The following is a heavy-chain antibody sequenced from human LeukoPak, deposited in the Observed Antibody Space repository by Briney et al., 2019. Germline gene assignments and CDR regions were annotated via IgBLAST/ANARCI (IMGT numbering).Heavy chain of an antibody. D-gene: IGHD5-18*01. V-gene: IGHV3-23*01. CDR1: GFTFSSYA. CDR3: AKDYGYRSGYFDY. CDR2: ISGSGGST. Sequence: GGSLRLSCVASGFTFSSYAMSWVRQAPGKGLEWVSAISGSGGSTYYADSVKGRFTISRDNSKNTLYLQMNSQRAEDTAVYYCAKDYGYRSGYFDYWGQGTLVTVSS. J-gene: IGHJ4*02.